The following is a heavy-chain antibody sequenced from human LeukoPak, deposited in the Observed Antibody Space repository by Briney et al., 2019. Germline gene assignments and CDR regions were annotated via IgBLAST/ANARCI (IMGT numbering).Heavy chain of an antibody. V-gene: IGHV4-39*01. D-gene: IGHD5-24*01. CDR2: IYYSGST. CDR1: GGSISSSSYF. J-gene: IGHJ4*02. Sequence: SETLSLTCTVSGGSISSSSYFWGWIRKPPGKGLEWIGSIYYSGSTYYNPSLKSRVTISVDTSKNQFSLKLSPVTAADTAVFYCARHEMATINVDYWGQGTLVTVSS. CDR3: ARHEMATINVDY.